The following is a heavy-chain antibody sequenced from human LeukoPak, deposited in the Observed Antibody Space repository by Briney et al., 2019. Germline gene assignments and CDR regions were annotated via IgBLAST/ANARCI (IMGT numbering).Heavy chain of an antibody. Sequence: ASQTLSLTCTVSGGSISTYYWSWIRQPAGKGLEWIGRIYTSGSTNYNPSLQSRVTLSVDTSKNQFSLKLNSVTAADTAVYYCARGVYIAAAQYGYWGQGTLVTVSS. CDR1: GGSISTYY. J-gene: IGHJ4*02. D-gene: IGHD6-13*01. V-gene: IGHV4-4*07. CDR2: IYTSGST. CDR3: ARGVYIAAAQYGY.